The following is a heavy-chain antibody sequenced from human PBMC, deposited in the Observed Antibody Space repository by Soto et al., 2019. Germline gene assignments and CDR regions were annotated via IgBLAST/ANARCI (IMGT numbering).Heavy chain of an antibody. Sequence: QVQLVESGGGVVQPGGSLRLSCAASGFTFSGYGMHWVRQAPGKGLEWVAVIYNDESKKYYADSVKGRFTISRYNSKNTLYLQMNSLRAEDTAVYYCAKDPTPLYSSSWYSTYYYYYMDVWGKGTTVTVSS. CDR3: AKDPTPLYSSSWYSTYYYYYMDV. CDR1: GFTFSGYG. V-gene: IGHV3-30*18. CDR2: IYNDESKK. D-gene: IGHD6-13*01. J-gene: IGHJ6*03.